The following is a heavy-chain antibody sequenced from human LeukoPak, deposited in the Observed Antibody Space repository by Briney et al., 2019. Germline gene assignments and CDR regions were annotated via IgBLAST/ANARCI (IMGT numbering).Heavy chain of an antibody. D-gene: IGHD6-13*01. CDR3: ARRRQQLVVDY. CDR1: GGSINSSSYD. V-gene: IGHV4-39*01. Sequence: PSETLSLTCSVSGGSINSSSYDWGLIRQPPGKELEWIGSISYSGRTYYNPSLKSRVTISVDTSRNQFSLNLSSVTAADTGVYYCARRRQQLVVDYWGQGTLVTVS. CDR2: ISYSGRT. J-gene: IGHJ4*02.